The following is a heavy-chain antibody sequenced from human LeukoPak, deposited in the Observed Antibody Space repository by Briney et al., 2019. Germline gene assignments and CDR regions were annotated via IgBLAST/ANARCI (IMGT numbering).Heavy chain of an antibody. CDR3: ARVGYCSRGVCYNYDY. Sequence: GASVKVSCKASGYSFTGNYMHWVRQAPGQGFEWMGWISPNTGGTNYAQKFKGRVLMTRDTSISTAYLELSSLKSDDTAVYYCARVGYCSRGVCYNYDYWGQGTQVTVSS. J-gene: IGHJ4*02. V-gene: IGHV1-2*02. D-gene: IGHD2-8*01. CDR2: ISPNTGGT. CDR1: GYSFTGNY.